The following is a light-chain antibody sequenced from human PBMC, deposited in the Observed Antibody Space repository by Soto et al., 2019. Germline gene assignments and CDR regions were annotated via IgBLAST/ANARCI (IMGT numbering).Light chain of an antibody. Sequence: QSVLTQSSSASASLGSSVKLTCTLSSGHSSYIIAWHQQQPGKAPRYLMKLEGTGSYNKGSGVPDRFSGSSSGADRYLTISILQSDDEADYYCETWDSNTRLFGGGTQLTVL. CDR2: LEGTGSY. J-gene: IGLJ2*01. CDR3: ETWDSNTRL. V-gene: IGLV4-60*03. CDR1: SGHSSYI.